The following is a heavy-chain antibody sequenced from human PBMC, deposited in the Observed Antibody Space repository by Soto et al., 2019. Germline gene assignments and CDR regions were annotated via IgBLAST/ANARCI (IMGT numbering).Heavy chain of an antibody. CDR1: GFTFSSYP. V-gene: IGHV3-30*04. CDR2: ISYDGSYK. Sequence: GGSLRLSCAASGFTFSSYPLHWVRQAPGKGPEWVAVISYDGSYKYYADSVKGRFTISRDNSKNTLYLQMNSLRAEDTAVYYCARSGGDYDYYGMDVWGQGTTVTVSS. D-gene: IGHD1-26*01. J-gene: IGHJ6*02. CDR3: ARSGGDYDYYGMDV.